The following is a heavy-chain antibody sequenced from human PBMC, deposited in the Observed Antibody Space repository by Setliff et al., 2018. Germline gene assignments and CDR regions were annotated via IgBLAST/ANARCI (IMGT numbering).Heavy chain of an antibody. Sequence: ASVKVSCKASGYTFTSYGISWVRQAPGQGLEWMGWISAYNGNTNYAQKLQGRVTMTTDTSTSTAYMELRSLRSDDTAVYYCASDGQGNCNFWSGSYYYYGMDVWGQGTTVTVSS. D-gene: IGHD3-3*01. J-gene: IGHJ6*02. CDR3: ASDGQGNCNFWSGSYYYYGMDV. CDR1: GYTFTSYG. V-gene: IGHV1-18*01. CDR2: ISAYNGNT.